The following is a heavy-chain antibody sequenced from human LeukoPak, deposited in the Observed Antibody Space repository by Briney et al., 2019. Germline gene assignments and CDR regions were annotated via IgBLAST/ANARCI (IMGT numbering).Heavy chain of an antibody. CDR2: ISGSGGTT. Sequence: PGGSLRLSCAASGLTFSSNAMSWVRQAPGKGLEWVSAISGSGGTTYYADSVKGRFTISRDSSKNTLYLQMSNLRAEDTAVYYCAKYVGYSYGSGFDYWGQGTLVTVSS. D-gene: IGHD5-18*01. CDR1: GLTFSSNA. V-gene: IGHV3-23*01. CDR3: AKYVGYSYGSGFDY. J-gene: IGHJ4*02.